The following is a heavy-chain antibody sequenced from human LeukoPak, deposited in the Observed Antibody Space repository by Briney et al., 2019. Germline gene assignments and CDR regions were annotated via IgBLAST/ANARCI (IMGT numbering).Heavy chain of an antibody. D-gene: IGHD6-19*01. J-gene: IGHJ4*02. CDR3: ARDLGSGWYYFDY. CDR1: GYTFTGYY. V-gene: IGHV1-2*02. CDR2: TNPNSGGT. Sequence: ASVKVSCKASGYTFTGYYMHWVRQAPGQGLEWMGWTNPNSGGTNYAQKFQGRVTMTRDMSISTAYMELSRLRSDDTAVYYCARDLGSGWYYFDYWGQGTLVTVSS.